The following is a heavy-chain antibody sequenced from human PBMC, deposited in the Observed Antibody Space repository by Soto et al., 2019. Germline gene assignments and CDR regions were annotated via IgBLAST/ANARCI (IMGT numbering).Heavy chain of an antibody. CDR2: VTDSGSSA. D-gene: IGHD1-26*01. J-gene: IGHJ4*02. CDR3: AADLGGYGYFAY. CDR1: GFTFSDYY. V-gene: IGHV3-11*01. Sequence: QVRLVEYGGGLVRPGGSLRLSCAASGFTFSDYYMTWIRRAPGMGLEWLSHVTDSGSSAYYTDSVKGRFTISRYNARNSLFLQMNTLKAADSGVYYCAADLGGYGYFAYWGQGILVTVSS.